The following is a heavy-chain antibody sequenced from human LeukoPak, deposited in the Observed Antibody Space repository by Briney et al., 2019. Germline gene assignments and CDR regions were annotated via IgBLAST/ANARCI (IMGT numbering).Heavy chain of an antibody. CDR3: ARSPRFLEWFRYYFDY. D-gene: IGHD3-3*01. J-gene: IGHJ4*02. Sequence: GASVKVSCKASGYTFTSYDINWVRQAPGQGLEWMGWISAYNGNTNYAQKLQGRVTMTTDTSTSTAYMELRSLRSDDTAVYYCARSPRFLEWFRYYFDYWGQGTLSPSPQ. CDR1: GYTFTSYD. CDR2: ISAYNGNT. V-gene: IGHV1-18*01.